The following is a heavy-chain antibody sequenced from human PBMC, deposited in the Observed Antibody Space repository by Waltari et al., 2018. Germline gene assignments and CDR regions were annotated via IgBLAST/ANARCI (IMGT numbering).Heavy chain of an antibody. CDR1: GGSLRGYY. CDR3: ARVGRWDSSSSGDFDY. J-gene: IGHJ4*02. CDR2: INHSGST. Sequence: QVQLQQWGAGLLKPSETLSLTCAVYGGSLRGYYWSWIRHPPGKGLEWIGEINHSGSTNYNPSLKSRVTISVDTSKNQFSLKLSSVTAADTAVYYCARVGRWDSSSSGDFDYWGQGTLVTVSS. D-gene: IGHD6-6*01. V-gene: IGHV4-34*01.